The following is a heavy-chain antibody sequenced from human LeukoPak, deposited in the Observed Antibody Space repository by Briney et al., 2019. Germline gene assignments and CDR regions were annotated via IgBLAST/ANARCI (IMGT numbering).Heavy chain of an antibody. D-gene: IGHD3-10*01. Sequence: PSETLSLTCAVYGGSFSGYYWSWIRQPPGKGLEWIGEINHSGSTNYNPSLKSRVTISVDTSKNQFSLKLSSVTAADTAVYYCARQDGSGVDAFDIWGQGTMVTVSS. CDR2: INHSGST. CDR1: GGSFSGYY. J-gene: IGHJ3*02. V-gene: IGHV4-34*01. CDR3: ARQDGSGVDAFDI.